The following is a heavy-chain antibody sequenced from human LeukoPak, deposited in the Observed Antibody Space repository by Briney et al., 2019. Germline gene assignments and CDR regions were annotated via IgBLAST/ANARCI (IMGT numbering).Heavy chain of an antibody. V-gene: IGHV1-24*01. J-gene: IGHJ5*02. D-gene: IGHD3-10*01. Sequence: ASVRVSCKLSGYTLTKLPMHWVRQAPGKGLEWMGGFDPEDRETVYAQKFQGRVTMTEDISTDTAYMELNSLRSDDTAVYYCAGQTGVLFGEHSGWFDPWGQGTLVTVSS. CDR1: GYTLTKLP. CDR3: AGQTGVLFGEHSGWFDP. CDR2: FDPEDRET.